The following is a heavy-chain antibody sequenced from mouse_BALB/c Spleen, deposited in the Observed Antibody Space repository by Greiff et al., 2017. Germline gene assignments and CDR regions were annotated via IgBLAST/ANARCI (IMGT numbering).Heavy chain of an antibody. Sequence: EVQRVESGGGLVTPGGSLNLSCAASGFTFSSYAMSWVRQSPEKRLEWVAEISSGGSYTYYPATVTGRFTISSDNAKNTLYLEMSSLRSEDTAMYYCARDGNYYAMDYWGQGTSVTVSS. J-gene: IGHJ4*01. D-gene: IGHD2-1*01. CDR2: ISSGGSYT. CDR1: GFTFSSYA. V-gene: IGHV5-9-4*01. CDR3: ARDGNYYAMDY.